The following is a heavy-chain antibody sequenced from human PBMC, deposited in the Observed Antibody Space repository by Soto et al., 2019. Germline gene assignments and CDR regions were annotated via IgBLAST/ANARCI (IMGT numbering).Heavy chain of an antibody. CDR3: ARGIGYYFDS. D-gene: IGHD5-12*01. J-gene: IGHJ4*02. CDR2: IHYRGST. V-gene: IGHV4-39*01. CDR1: GGSISSSSYF. Sequence: SETLSLTCTVSGGSISSSSYFWGWIRQPPGKGLEWIGNIHYRGSTYYNASLKSRVTISVDTSKNQFSLKLSSVSATDSAVYSCARGIGYYFDSWGQGTLVTVSS.